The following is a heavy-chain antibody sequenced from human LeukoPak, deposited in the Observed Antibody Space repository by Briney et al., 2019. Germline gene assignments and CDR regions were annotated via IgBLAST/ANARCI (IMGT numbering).Heavy chain of an antibody. D-gene: IGHD4-23*01. CDR1: GGTFGSYA. V-gene: IGHV1-69*13. CDR2: IIPIFGTA. CDR3: ARPTSLRGGNPLDAFDI. Sequence: GASVKVSCKASGGTFGSYAISWVRPAPGQGLEWMGGIIPIFGTANYAQKFQGRVTITADESTSTAYMELSSLRSEDTAVYYCARPTSLRGGNPLDAFDIWGQGTMVTVSS. J-gene: IGHJ3*02.